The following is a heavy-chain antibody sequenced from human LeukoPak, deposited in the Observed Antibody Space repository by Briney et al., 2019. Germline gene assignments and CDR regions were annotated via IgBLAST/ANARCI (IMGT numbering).Heavy chain of an antibody. CDR2: ISYSGST. V-gene: IGHV4-59*01. Sequence: SETLSLTCTVSGGPISGYYWSWIRQPPGKGLEWIAYISYSGSTNYNPSLKNRVTISRDTSKNQLSLKLSSVTAADTAVYYCARDRGSGGGFDYWGQGTLVTVSS. J-gene: IGHJ4*02. D-gene: IGHD2-15*01. CDR1: GGPISGYY. CDR3: ARDRGSGGGFDY.